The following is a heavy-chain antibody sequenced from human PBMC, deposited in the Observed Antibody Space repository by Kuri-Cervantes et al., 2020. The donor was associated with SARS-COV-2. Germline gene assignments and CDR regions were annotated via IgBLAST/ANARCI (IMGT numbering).Heavy chain of an antibody. CDR3: ARRAPTSTRLSGGYLGFFDY. Sequence: SETLSLTCTVSGGSISSTNYFWGWIRQSPGKGLEWIGSIDHSGTTYYSPPLKSRVTMSVDTPNNQFSLMLTSVTAADTAVYYCARRAPTSTRLSGGYLGFFDYWGQGTLVTVSS. V-gene: IGHV4-39*01. CDR2: IDHSGTT. CDR1: GGSISSTNYF. D-gene: IGHD1-26*01. J-gene: IGHJ4*02.